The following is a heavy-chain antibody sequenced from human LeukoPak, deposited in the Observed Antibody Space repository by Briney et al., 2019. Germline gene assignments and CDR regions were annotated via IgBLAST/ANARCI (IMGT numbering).Heavy chain of an antibody. CDR2: TYYSGSS. CDR1: GGSISRGGYY. V-gene: IGHV4-31*03. Sequence: SETLSLTCTVSGGSISRGGYYWSWIRQLPGKGLEWIGYTYYSGSSYYHPSLKSRVTISVDTSKNQFSLKLNSVTAADTAVYYCAREETDSEAFDIWGQGTMVTVSS. J-gene: IGHJ3*02. D-gene: IGHD2-21*01. CDR3: AREETDSEAFDI.